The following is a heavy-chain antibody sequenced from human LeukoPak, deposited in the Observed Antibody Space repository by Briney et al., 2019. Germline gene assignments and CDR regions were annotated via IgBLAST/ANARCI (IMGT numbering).Heavy chain of an antibody. CDR1: GGTFSSYA. Sequence: SVKVSCKASGGTFSSYAISWVRQAPGQGLEWMGGIIPIFGTANYAQKFQGRVTITADESTSTAYMELSSLRSEDTAVYYCARDQNPDTTYYYDSSGYLQAPSFDYWGQGTLVTVSS. CDR3: ARDQNPDTTYYYDSSGYLQAPSFDY. J-gene: IGHJ4*02. CDR2: IIPIFGTA. D-gene: IGHD3-22*01. V-gene: IGHV1-69*13.